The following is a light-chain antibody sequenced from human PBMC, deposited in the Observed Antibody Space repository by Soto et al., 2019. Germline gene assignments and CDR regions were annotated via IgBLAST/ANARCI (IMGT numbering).Light chain of an antibody. Sequence: EIVLTQSPDTLSLSPGEGATVSCRASQSVSSNLAWYQQKPGQAPRLLIYGASTRATGIPARFSGSGSGTEFTLTISSLQSEDFAVYYCQQYNNWWTFGQGTKVDIK. CDR2: GAS. CDR1: QSVSSN. V-gene: IGKV3-15*01. J-gene: IGKJ1*01. CDR3: QQYNNWWT.